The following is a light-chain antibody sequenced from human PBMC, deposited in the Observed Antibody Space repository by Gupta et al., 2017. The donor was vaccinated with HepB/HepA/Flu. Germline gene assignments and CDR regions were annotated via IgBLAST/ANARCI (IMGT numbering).Light chain of an antibody. V-gene: IGLV1-51*02. CDR3: GTWDTSLSAVV. Sequence: QSVLPPPPSVSAAPGHKVTISCSGSSSNIGKNYVSWYQQLPGTAPKLLIYENNKRPSGIPDRFSASKSGTSATLGITGLQTGDEADYYCGTWDTSLSAVVFGEGTKLTVL. CDR1: SSNIGKNY. CDR2: ENN. J-gene: IGLJ3*02.